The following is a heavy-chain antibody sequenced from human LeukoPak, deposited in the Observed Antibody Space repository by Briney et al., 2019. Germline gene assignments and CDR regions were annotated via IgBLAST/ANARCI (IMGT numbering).Heavy chain of an antibody. CDR2: ISGSGGST. D-gene: IGHD6-19*01. Sequence: PGGSLRLSCAASGFTFSSYAMSWVRQAPGKGLEWVSAISGSGGSTYYAGSVKGRFTISRDNSKNTLYLQMNSPRAEDTAVYYCAKDLNRQQWLVTPPRVTGMDVWGQGTTVTVSS. J-gene: IGHJ6*02. CDR1: GFTFSSYA. CDR3: AKDLNRQQWLVTPPRVTGMDV. V-gene: IGHV3-23*01.